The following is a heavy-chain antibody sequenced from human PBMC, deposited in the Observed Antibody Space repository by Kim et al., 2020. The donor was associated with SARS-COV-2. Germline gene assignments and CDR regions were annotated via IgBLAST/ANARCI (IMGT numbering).Heavy chain of an antibody. CDR2: INHSGST. J-gene: IGHJ4*02. Sequence: SETLSLTCVVYGGSFSGYYWSWIRQPPGKGLEWIGEINHSGSTNYNPSLKSRVTISVDTSKKQFFLKLSSVTAADTAVYYCARGRNWNYGEFDYWGQGTLVTVSS. CDR3: ARGRNWNYGEFDY. V-gene: IGHV4-34*01. CDR1: GGSFSGYY. D-gene: IGHD1-7*01.